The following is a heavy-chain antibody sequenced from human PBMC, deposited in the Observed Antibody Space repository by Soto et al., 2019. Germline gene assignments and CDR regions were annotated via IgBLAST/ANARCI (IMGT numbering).Heavy chain of an antibody. D-gene: IGHD1-26*01. CDR3: ARSWSCSTSGRVDV. V-gene: IGHV3-9*01. J-gene: IGHJ6*02. CDR2: INWNGYSI. Sequence: ESGGGLVNPGRSLRLSCVASGFNFDDHVMNWVRQVPGKGLEWVGHINWNGYSIGYGGSVRGRFTISRDNAQNTLYLQMNSLRPEDTAVYYCARSWSCSTSGRVDVWGQGTTVTVSS. CDR1: GFNFDDHV.